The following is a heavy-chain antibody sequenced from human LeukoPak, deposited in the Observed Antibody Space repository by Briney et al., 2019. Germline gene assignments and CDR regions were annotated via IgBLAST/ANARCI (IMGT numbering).Heavy chain of an antibody. Sequence: GGSLRLSCAASGFTFSSYAMHWVRQAPGKGLEWVAVISYDGSNKYYADSVKGRFTISRDNSKNTLYLQMNSLRAEDTAVYYCAKVKRGSSRDYYYGMDVWGQGTTVTVSS. CDR1: GFTFSSYA. D-gene: IGHD2-2*01. CDR3: AKVKRGSSRDYYYGMDV. CDR2: ISYDGSNK. J-gene: IGHJ6*02. V-gene: IGHV3-30-3*01.